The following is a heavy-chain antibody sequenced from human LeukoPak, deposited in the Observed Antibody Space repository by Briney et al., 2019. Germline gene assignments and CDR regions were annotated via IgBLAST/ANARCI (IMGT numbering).Heavy chain of an antibody. CDR1: GFTFSSYA. CDR3: AKAQYDFWSGYYSYYFDY. Sequence: GGSLRLSCAASGFTFSSYAMSWVRQAPGKGLEWVPAISGSGGSTYYADSVKGRFTISRDNSKNTLYLQMNSLRAEDTAVYYCAKAQYDFWSGYYSYYFDYWGQGTLVTVSS. J-gene: IGHJ4*02. D-gene: IGHD3-3*01. V-gene: IGHV3-23*01. CDR2: ISGSGGST.